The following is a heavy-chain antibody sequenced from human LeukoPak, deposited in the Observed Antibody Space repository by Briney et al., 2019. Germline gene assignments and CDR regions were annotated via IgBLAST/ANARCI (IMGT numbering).Heavy chain of an antibody. Sequence: PGGSLRLSCAASGFTFSDYSMIWVRQAPGKGLEWVSSISSSSTYIYYADSVKGRFTISRDNAKNSLYLQMNSLRAEDTAVYYCARVAFGIAAAGRGYDYWGQGTLVTVSS. CDR2: ISSSSTYI. J-gene: IGHJ4*02. D-gene: IGHD6-13*01. CDR3: ARVAFGIAAAGRGYDY. CDR1: GFTFSDYS. V-gene: IGHV3-21*01.